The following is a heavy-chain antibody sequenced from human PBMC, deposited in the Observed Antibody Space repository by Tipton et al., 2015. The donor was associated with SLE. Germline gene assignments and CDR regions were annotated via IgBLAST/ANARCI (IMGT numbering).Heavy chain of an antibody. J-gene: IGHJ4*02. Sequence: SLRLSCAASGFTFSSYGMHWVRQAPGKGLEWVAVIWYDGSNKYYADSVKGRFTVSRDNAKNSLYLQMNSLRVEDTAFYYCAKGSGYDKFDYWGLGTLVTVSS. CDR3: AKGSGYDKFDY. CDR1: GFTFSSYG. D-gene: IGHD5-12*01. V-gene: IGHV3-33*03. CDR2: IWYDGSNK.